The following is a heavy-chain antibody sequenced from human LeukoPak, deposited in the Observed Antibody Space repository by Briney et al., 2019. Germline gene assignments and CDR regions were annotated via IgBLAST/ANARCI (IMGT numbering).Heavy chain of an antibody. D-gene: IGHD3-10*01. Sequence: ASVKVSCKASGYTFAGYYIHWVRQATGQGLEWMGWMNPTSGHTGYAQHFQGRVTMTRDTSISTAYMELNSLTSEDTAVHYCARSPVGVRKKHDFWGQGTLVIVSS. CDR2: MNPTSGHT. CDR3: ARSPVGVRKKHDF. V-gene: IGHV1-8*02. CDR1: GYTFAGYY. J-gene: IGHJ4*02.